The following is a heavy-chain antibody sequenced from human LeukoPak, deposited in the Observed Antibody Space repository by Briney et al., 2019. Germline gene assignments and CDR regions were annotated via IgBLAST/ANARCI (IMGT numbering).Heavy chain of an antibody. Sequence: SVTVSCKASGGTFSSYAISWVRQAPGEGSEWMGGVIPIFGTANYAQKFQGRVTITADESTSTAYMELSSLRSEDTAVYYCARVDIDGSAYYYYYGMDVWGQGTTVTDSS. V-gene: IGHV1-69*13. CDR3: ARVDIDGSAYYYYYGMDV. CDR2: VIPIFGTA. CDR1: GGTFSSYA. D-gene: IGHD5-24*01. J-gene: IGHJ6*02.